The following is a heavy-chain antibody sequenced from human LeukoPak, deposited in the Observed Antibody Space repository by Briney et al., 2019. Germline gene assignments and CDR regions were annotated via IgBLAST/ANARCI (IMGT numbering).Heavy chain of an antibody. J-gene: IGHJ4*02. D-gene: IGHD2/OR15-2a*01. V-gene: IGHV4-30-4*01. CDR3: DRAAAEKNIWYFWDY. CDR1: GDSISSGDHY. CDR2: IHYSGST. Sequence: PSETLSLTCTVSGDSISSGDHYWSWIRQPPGKGLEWIGYIHYSGSTYYNPSLKSRLIMSVNMSKNQFSLSLNSLTATDSAVYYCDRAAAEKNIWYFWDYGGRGPLVTV.